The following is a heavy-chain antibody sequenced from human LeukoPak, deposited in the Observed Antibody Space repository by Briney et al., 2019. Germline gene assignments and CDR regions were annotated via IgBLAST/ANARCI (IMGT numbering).Heavy chain of an antibody. Sequence: ASVKVSCKASGYTFTGYYMHWVRQAPGQGLEWMGWINPNSGGANYAQKFQGRVTMTRDTSISTAYMELSRLRSDDTAVYYCAALDIVVVPAAPNTDYWGQGTLVTVSS. CDR3: AALDIVVVPAAPNTDY. J-gene: IGHJ4*02. D-gene: IGHD2-2*01. CDR1: GYTFTGYY. CDR2: INPNSGGA. V-gene: IGHV1-2*02.